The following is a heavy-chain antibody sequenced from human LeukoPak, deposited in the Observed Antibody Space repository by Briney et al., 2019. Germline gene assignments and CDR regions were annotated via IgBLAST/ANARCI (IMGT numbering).Heavy chain of an antibody. V-gene: IGHV3-30*02. CDR1: GFTFSTYG. CDR2: IRYDGTNK. J-gene: IGHJ4*02. CDR3: ARSRPGGYSFDY. Sequence: GGSLRLSCTASGFTFSTYGMHWVRQAPGKGLEWVAFIRYDGTNKYYADSVKGRFTISRDNSKNTLYLQMNSLRAEDTAVYYCARSRPGGYSFDYWGQGTLVTVSS. D-gene: IGHD3-22*01.